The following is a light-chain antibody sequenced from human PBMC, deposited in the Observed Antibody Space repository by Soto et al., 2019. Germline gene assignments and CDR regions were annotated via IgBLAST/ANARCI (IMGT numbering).Light chain of an antibody. V-gene: IGLV2-14*01. CDR3: SSFTSSSVYV. Sequence: QSVLTQPASVSGSPGRSITISCTGTSSDVGYYDYVSWYQQHPGKAPKLMIYDVTNRPSGVSNRFSGSKSGNTASLTISGLQGDDEADYYCSSFTSSSVYVFGAGTKVTVL. CDR2: DVT. CDR1: SSDVGYYDY. J-gene: IGLJ1*01.